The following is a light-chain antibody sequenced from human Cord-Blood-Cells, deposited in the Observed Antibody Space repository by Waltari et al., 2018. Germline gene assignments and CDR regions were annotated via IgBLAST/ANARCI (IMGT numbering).Light chain of an antibody. CDR3: SSYAGSSTLV. CDR1: SSDVGGYNY. V-gene: IGLV2-23*02. CDR2: EVS. Sequence: QSALTQPASASGSPGQSITISCTGTSSDVGGYNYVSWYQQHPGKAPKLMIYEVSKRPSGVSKRVSGSKSGNAAALTVSGLQAEDEADYYCSSYAGSSTLVFGGGTKVTVL. J-gene: IGLJ3*02.